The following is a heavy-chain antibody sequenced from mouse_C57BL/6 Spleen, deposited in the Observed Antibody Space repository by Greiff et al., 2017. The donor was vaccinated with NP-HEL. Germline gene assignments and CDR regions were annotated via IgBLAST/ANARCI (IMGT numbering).Heavy chain of an antibody. Sequence: LQESGAELMKPGASVKLSCKATGYTFTGYWIEWVKQRPGHGLEWIGEILPGSGSTNYNEKFKGKATFTAYTSSNTAYMQLSSLTTEDSAIYYCARQGDYDGFAYWGQGTLVTVSA. CDR3: ARQGDYDGFAY. D-gene: IGHD2-4*01. V-gene: IGHV1-9*01. CDR1: GYTFTGYW. CDR2: ILPGSGST. J-gene: IGHJ3*01.